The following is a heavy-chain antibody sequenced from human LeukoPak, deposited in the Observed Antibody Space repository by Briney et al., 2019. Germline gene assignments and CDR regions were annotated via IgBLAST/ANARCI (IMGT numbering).Heavy chain of an antibody. CDR1: GFIFSNYG. V-gene: IGHV3-30*02. D-gene: IGHD3-22*01. Sequence: GGSLRLSCAASGFIFSNYGMHWVRQAPGKGLEWVAFIRYDGSNKYYADSVKGRFTISRDNSKNTLYVQMNSLRAEDTAVYYCARSPNYYDSSGYLSHDAFDIWGQGTMVTVSS. CDR3: ARSPNYYDSSGYLSHDAFDI. CDR2: IRYDGSNK. J-gene: IGHJ3*02.